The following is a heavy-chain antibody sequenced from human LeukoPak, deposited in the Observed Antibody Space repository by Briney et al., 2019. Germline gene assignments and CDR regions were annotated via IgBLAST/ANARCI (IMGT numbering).Heavy chain of an antibody. CDR2: IYYSGST. CDR1: GGSISSGGYY. CDR3: ARDLRGTSAMDV. V-gene: IGHV4-61*08. D-gene: IGHD2-2*01. J-gene: IGHJ6*03. Sequence: SETLSLTCIVSGGSISSGGYYWSWIRQHPGKGLEWIGYIYYSGSTYYNPSLKSRVTISVDTSKNQFSLKLSSVTAADTAVYYCARDLRGTSAMDVWGKGTTVTVSS.